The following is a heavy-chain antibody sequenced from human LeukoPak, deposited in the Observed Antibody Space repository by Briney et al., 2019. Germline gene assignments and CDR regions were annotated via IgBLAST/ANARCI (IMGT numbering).Heavy chain of an antibody. Sequence: GGSLRLSCAASGFTFSSYGMHWVRQAPGKGLEWVAFIRYDGSNKYYADSVKGRFTISRDNSKNTLYLQMNSLRAEDTAVYYCAKYTIFGVVTSPFDYWGQGTLVTVSS. V-gene: IGHV3-30*02. D-gene: IGHD3-3*01. CDR3: AKYTIFGVVTSPFDY. J-gene: IGHJ4*02. CDR2: IRYDGSNK. CDR1: GFTFSSYG.